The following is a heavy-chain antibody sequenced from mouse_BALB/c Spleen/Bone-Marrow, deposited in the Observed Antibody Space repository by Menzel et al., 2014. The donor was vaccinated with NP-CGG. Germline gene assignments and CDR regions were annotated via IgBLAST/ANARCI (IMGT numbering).Heavy chain of an antibody. CDR3: VRLGYYGSFAY. Sequence: EVKLMESGGGLVQPGGSLKLPCAASGFDFSRYWMSWVRQAPGKGLEWIGEINPDSNTINYTPSPKDKFIISRDNAKNTLYLQMSKVRSEDTALYYCVRLGYYGSFAYWGQGTLVTVSA. D-gene: IGHD1-2*01. J-gene: IGHJ3*01. CDR1: GFDFSRYW. CDR2: INPDSNTI. V-gene: IGHV4-1*02.